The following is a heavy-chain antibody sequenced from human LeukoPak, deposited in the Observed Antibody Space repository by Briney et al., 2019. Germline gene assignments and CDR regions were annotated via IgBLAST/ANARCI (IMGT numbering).Heavy chain of an antibody. CDR1: GVSISSPS. D-gene: IGHD5-18*01. V-gene: IGHV4-59*11. J-gene: IGHJ6*03. Sequence: PSETLSLTCTVSGVSISSPSWSWIRQPPGGGLESIGSISNTGATNYNPSLKSRVTISVDTSNNEVSLKVTSVNAADTAVYYCARGSDSYGYPYYYYYYMDVWGKGTTVTVSS. CDR2: ISNTGAT. CDR3: ARGSDSYGYPYYYYYYMDV.